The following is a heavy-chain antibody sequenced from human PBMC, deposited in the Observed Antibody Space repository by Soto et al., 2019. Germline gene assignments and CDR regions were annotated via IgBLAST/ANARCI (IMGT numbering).Heavy chain of an antibody. D-gene: IGHD3-10*01. CDR2: ISKDGSNK. CDR1: GFTFSDYA. Sequence: QVQLVESGGGVVQPGRSLILSCAGSGFTFSDYAVHWARQAPGKGLEWVAVISKDGSNKYHADSVKGRFIISKDNNKSPVYLQMNSLRSEVAAVYYCARDRGDPVRLGRGVMFRDDWYFDFWGRGTLVTVSS. J-gene: IGHJ2*01. CDR3: ARDRGDPVRLGRGVMFRDDWYFDF. V-gene: IGHV3-30-3*01.